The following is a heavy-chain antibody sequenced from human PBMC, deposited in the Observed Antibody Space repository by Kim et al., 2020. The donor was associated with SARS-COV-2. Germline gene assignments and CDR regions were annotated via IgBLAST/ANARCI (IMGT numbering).Heavy chain of an antibody. Sequence: GGSLRLSCAASGFTFSSYGMHWVRQAPGKGLEWVAVISYDGSNKYYADSVKGRFTISRDNSKNTLYLQMNSLRAEDTAVYYCAKGATDFWSGYDYWGQGTLVTVSS. CDR3: AKGATDFWSGYDY. D-gene: IGHD3-3*01. CDR1: GFTFSSYG. J-gene: IGHJ4*02. V-gene: IGHV3-30*18. CDR2: ISYDGSNK.